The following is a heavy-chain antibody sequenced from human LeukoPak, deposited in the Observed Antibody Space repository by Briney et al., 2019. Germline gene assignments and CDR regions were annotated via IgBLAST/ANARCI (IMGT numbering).Heavy chain of an antibody. Sequence: SETLSLTCTVSGGSISSYYWSWIRQPPGKGLEWIGYIYYSGSTYYNPSLKSRVTISVDTSKNQFSLKLSSVTAADTAVYYCAKSGSYSGNYYYGMDVWGQGTTVTVSS. CDR2: IYYSGST. D-gene: IGHD1-26*01. CDR1: GGSISSYY. CDR3: AKSGSYSGNYYYGMDV. V-gene: IGHV4-59*01. J-gene: IGHJ6*02.